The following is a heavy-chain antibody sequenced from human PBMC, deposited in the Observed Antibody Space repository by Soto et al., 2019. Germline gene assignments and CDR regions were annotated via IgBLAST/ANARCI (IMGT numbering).Heavy chain of an antibody. Sequence: ASVKVSCKASGYTFTSYAMHWVRQAPGQRLEWMGWINAGNGNTKYSQKFQGRVTITRDTSASTAYMELSSLRSEDTAVYYCARVSGVPAAMVAYYYCGMDVWGQGTTVTVSS. CDR3: ARVSGVPAAMVAYYYCGMDV. D-gene: IGHD2-2*01. J-gene: IGHJ6*02. CDR2: INAGNGNT. CDR1: GYTFTSYA. V-gene: IGHV1-3*01.